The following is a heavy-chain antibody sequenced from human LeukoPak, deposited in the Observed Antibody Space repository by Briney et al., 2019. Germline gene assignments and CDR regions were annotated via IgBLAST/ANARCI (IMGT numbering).Heavy chain of an antibody. D-gene: IGHD3-10*01. V-gene: IGHV4-59*01. CDR2: IYYSGST. Sequence: SETLSLTCTVSGGSISSYYWSWIRQPPGKGLEWIGYIYYSGSTNYNPALKSRVTISVDTSKNQFSLKLSSVTAADTAVYYCARGKDGSGSYYGFLGPYSYYYMDVWGKGTTVTISS. CDR3: ARGKDGSGSYYGFLGPYSYYYMDV. CDR1: GGSISSYY. J-gene: IGHJ6*03.